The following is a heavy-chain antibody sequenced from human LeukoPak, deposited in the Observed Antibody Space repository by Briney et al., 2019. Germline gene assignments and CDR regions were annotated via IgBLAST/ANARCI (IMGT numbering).Heavy chain of an antibody. CDR1: GFTFSSYS. CDR3: ARDKFSSGWYGFDY. D-gene: IGHD6-19*01. J-gene: IGHJ4*02. V-gene: IGHV3-48*04. CDR2: ISSSSSTI. Sequence: GGSLRLCCAASGFTFSSYSMNWVRQAPGKGLEWVSYISSSSSTIYYADSVKGRFTISRDNAKNSLYLQMNSLRAEDTAVYYCARDKFSSGWYGFDYWGQGTLVTVSS.